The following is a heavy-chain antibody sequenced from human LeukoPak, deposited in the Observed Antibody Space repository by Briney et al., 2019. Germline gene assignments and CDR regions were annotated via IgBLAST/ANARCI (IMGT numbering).Heavy chain of an antibody. V-gene: IGHV3-21*01. CDR1: GFTFSTYS. CDR2: ISSSSRNT. D-gene: IGHD3-3*01. J-gene: IGHJ4*02. CDR3: ARGGTFGVDISDY. Sequence: PGGSLRLSCAVCGFTFSTYSMTWVHQAPGKGLEWVSSISSSSRNTYYADSVRGRFTISRDNAKNSLYLQMNSLRAEDTAVYYCARGGTFGVDISDYWGQGTLVTVSS.